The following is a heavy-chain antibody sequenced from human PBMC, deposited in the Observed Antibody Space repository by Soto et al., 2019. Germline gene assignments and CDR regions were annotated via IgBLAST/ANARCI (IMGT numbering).Heavy chain of an antibody. J-gene: IGHJ6*04. CDR2: IIPIFATA. Sequence: QVQLVQSGAEVKKPGSSVKVSCKASGGTFSSYAINWVRQAPGQGLEWMGGIIPIFATADYAQKFQGRVTITADESTSTAYRELSSLRSEDTAVYHCAHCLLRVSYYYGMDVWGKGTTVTVSS. CDR1: GGTFSSYA. V-gene: IGHV1-69*12. D-gene: IGHD2-15*01. CDR3: AHCLLRVSYYYGMDV.